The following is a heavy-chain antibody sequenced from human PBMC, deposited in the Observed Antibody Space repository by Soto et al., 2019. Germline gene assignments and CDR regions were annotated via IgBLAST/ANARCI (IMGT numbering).Heavy chain of an antibody. Sequence: GSLRLSCAASGFTFSNYSMNWVHQAPGKGLEWVSSISSSSSYIYYADSVKGRFTISRDNAKNSPYLQMNSLRAEDTAVYYCARDGGYYDSGIYYYGMDVWGQGTTVTVSS. CDR1: GFTFSNYS. D-gene: IGHD3-22*01. CDR2: ISSSSSYI. V-gene: IGHV3-21*01. J-gene: IGHJ6*02. CDR3: ARDGGYYDSGIYYYGMDV.